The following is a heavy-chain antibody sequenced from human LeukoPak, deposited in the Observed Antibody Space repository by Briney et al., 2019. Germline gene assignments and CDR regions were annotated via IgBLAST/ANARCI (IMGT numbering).Heavy chain of an antibody. D-gene: IGHD3-22*01. Sequence: GGSLRLSCAASRFTFSSYAMHWVRQAPGKGLAWVTVISYDGSNKYYVDSMKGRFTISRDNSKNTLYLQMNSLRAEDTAVYYCAKGLNYYDSSGYYYGPNYWGQGTLVTVSS. CDR1: RFTFSSYA. CDR3: AKGLNYYDSSGYYYGPNY. J-gene: IGHJ4*02. V-gene: IGHV3-30*04. CDR2: ISYDGSNK.